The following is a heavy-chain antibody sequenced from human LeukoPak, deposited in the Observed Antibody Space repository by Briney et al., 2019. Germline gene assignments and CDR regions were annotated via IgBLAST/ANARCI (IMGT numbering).Heavy chain of an antibody. CDR3: ARERVSEAAPTALGY. J-gene: IGHJ4*02. V-gene: IGHV1-24*01. Sequence: ASVKVSCKVAGYSLSESYIHWVRQTPGKGLEWMAGFDPEDEEPIFAPNFQDRVTMTEDTSTDTAFMELTSLKSDDTAVYYCARERVSEAAPTALGYWGQGTLVTVSS. D-gene: IGHD6-13*01. CDR2: FDPEDEEP. CDR1: GYSLSESY.